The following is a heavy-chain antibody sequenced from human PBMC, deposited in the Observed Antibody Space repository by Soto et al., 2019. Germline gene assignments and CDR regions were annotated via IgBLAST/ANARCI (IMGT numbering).Heavy chain of an antibody. Sequence: SVKVSCKASGFTFTSSAVQWVRQARGQRLEWIGWIVVGSGNTNYAQKFQGRVTITRDMSASTAYMELSSLRSEDTAVYYCAAGGGDGYNYYYYCGMDVWGQGTTVTVS. J-gene: IGHJ6*02. CDR3: AAGGGDGYNYYYYCGMDV. D-gene: IGHD2-21*01. CDR1: GFTFTSSA. CDR2: IVVGSGNT. V-gene: IGHV1-58*01.